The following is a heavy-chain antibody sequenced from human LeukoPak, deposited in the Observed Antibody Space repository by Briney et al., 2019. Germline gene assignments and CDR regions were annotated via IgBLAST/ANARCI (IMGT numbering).Heavy chain of an antibody. J-gene: IGHJ2*01. CDR3: AKDAGNEYWYFDL. Sequence: GGSLRLSCAASGFTFSNYAMSWVRQAPGKGLEWVSTISGSGGSTYSADSVKGRFTMSRDNSKNTLDLQVKSLTAEDTAVHYCAKDAGNEYWYFDLWGRGTLVTVSS. CDR2: ISGSGGST. CDR1: GFTFSNYA. D-gene: IGHD2-8*01. V-gene: IGHV3-23*01.